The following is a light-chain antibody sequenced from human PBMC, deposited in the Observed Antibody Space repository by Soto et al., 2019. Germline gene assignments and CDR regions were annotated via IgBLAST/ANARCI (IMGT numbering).Light chain of an antibody. V-gene: IGLV2-14*03. Sequence: QSALTQPASVSGSPGQSITISCTGTSSDVGGYNYVSWYQHHPGKAPKLIIYNFLNRPSGISNHFSGSKSGNTASLTISGLQAEDEADYYCSSYTIISTVVFGGGTQLTVL. CDR2: NFL. CDR1: SSDVGGYNY. CDR3: SSYTIISTVV. J-gene: IGLJ7*01.